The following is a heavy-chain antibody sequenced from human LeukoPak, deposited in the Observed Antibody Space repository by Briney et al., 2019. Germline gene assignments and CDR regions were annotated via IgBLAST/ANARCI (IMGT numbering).Heavy chain of an antibody. J-gene: IGHJ4*02. D-gene: IGHD4-23*01. Sequence: GESLKISCTGSGHSFTNYWIGWVRQMPGKALEWMGIIYFGDSTTRYSPSFQGQVTISADKSTATAYLQWSCLKASDTAVYYCSGARHGNTYFGDWGQGTLVTVSS. CDR1: GHSFTNYW. V-gene: IGHV5-51*01. CDR2: IYFGDSTT. CDR3: SGARHGNTYFGD.